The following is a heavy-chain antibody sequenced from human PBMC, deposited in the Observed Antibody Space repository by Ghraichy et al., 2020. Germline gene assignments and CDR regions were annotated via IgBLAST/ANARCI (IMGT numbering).Heavy chain of an antibody. V-gene: IGHV1-69*10. Sequence: SVKVSCKASGGTLDIYALNWVRQAPGQGLEWMGRIIPMYGVAKYAQRFQGRLTITADKSTTTVYMELSSLRSEDTAVYYCARVTSVAVAGTFDYWGPGTLVTVAS. D-gene: IGHD6-19*01. J-gene: IGHJ4*02. CDR3: ARVTSVAVAGTFDY. CDR1: GGTLDIYA. CDR2: IIPMYGVA.